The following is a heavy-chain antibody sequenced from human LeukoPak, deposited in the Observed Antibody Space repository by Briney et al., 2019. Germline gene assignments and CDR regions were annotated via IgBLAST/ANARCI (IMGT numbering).Heavy chain of an antibody. CDR1: GYTFTGYY. J-gene: IGHJ5*02. CDR2: INPNSGGT. Sequence: ASVKVSCKASGYTFTGYYMHWVRQAPGQGLEWMGWINPNSGGTNYAQKFQGRVTMTRDTSISTAYMELSRLRSDDTAVYYCGRVGPPGVRGVKLSWFDPWGQGTLVTVSS. D-gene: IGHD3-10*01. CDR3: GRVGPPGVRGVKLSWFDP. V-gene: IGHV1-2*02.